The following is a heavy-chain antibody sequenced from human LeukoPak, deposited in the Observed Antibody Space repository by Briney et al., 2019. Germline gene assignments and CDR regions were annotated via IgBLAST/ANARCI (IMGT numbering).Heavy chain of an antibody. V-gene: IGHV3-49*04. CDR2: IKTKPFGGTS. J-gene: IGHJ3*01. CDR1: TFTFGDYP. CDR3: TRHQSPYLDAFDV. D-gene: IGHD2-2*01. Sequence: SGQSVRLSCTSATFTFGDYPLSWVRQAPGRGLEWITFIKTKPFGGTSEYAASVKGRFTFSRDDSKNIAYLQMNRLNTEDTAVYYCTRHQSPYLDAFDVWGQGTMVTV.